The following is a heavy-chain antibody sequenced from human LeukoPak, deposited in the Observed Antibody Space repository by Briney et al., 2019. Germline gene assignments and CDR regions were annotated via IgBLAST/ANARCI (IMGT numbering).Heavy chain of an antibody. CDR2: IYRTGST. CDR3: ARQRDLQQLAPFDY. J-gene: IGHJ4*02. Sequence: SETLSLTCTVSGGSMSSSGYYWGWIRQSPGMGLEWIGYIYRTGSTNYNPSLKSRVTISADTSKSQFSLSLSSVTAADTAVYYCARQRDLQQLAPFDYWGQGTLVTVSS. V-gene: IGHV4-61*05. D-gene: IGHD6-13*01. CDR1: GGSMSSSGYY.